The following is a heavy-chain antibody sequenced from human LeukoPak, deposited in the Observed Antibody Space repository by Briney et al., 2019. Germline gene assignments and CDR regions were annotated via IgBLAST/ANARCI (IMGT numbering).Heavy chain of an antibody. CDR1: GFTFSSYG. D-gene: IGHD3-22*01. Sequence: PGGSLRLSCAASGFTFSSYGMHWVRQAPGKGLEWVAVISYDGSNKYYADSVKGRFTISRDNSKNTLYLQMNSLRAEDTAVYYCAIVRDYYDSSGYTYWGQGTLVTVSS. CDR3: AIVRDYYDSSGYTY. V-gene: IGHV3-30*03. CDR2: ISYDGSNK. J-gene: IGHJ4*02.